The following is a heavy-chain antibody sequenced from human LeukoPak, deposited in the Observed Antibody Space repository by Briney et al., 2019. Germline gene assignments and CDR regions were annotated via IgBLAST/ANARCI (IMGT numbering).Heavy chain of an antibody. J-gene: IGHJ3*02. CDR3: ARVGCSGGTCLDAFDI. V-gene: IGHV3-7*04. Sequence: PGGSLRLSCVASGFTFSRYWMTWVRQAPGKGLEWVANIKQDGSEKYYVDSVKGRFAISRDNAKNSLYLQMNSLRAEDTAVYYCARVGCSGGTCLDAFDIWGQGTMVTVSS. D-gene: IGHD2-15*01. CDR2: IKQDGSEK. CDR1: GFTFSRYW.